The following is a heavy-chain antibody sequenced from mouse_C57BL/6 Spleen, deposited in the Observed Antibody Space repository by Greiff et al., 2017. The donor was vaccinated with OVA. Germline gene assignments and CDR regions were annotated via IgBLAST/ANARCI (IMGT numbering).Heavy chain of an antibody. V-gene: IGHV1-69*01. CDR3: ARGDDYGRYFDY. CDR2: IDPSDSYT. D-gene: IGHD2-4*01. J-gene: IGHJ2*01. Sequence: QVQLQQSGAELVMPGASVKLSCKASGYTFTSYWMHWVKQRPGQGLEWIGEIDPSDSYTNYNQKFKGKSTLTVDKSSSTAYMQLSSLTSEDSAVYYCARGDDYGRYFDYWGQGTTLTVSS. CDR1: GYTFTSYW.